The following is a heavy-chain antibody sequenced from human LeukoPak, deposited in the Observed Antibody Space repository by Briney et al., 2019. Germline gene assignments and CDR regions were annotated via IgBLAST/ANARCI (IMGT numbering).Heavy chain of an antibody. D-gene: IGHD2/OR15-2a*01. CDR2: IYSGGST. CDR1: GFTVSSNY. J-gene: IGHJ3*02. CDR3: ASHDFHAGAFDI. V-gene: IGHV3-53*01. Sequence: GGSLRLSCAASGFTVSSNYMSWVRQAPGKGLEWVSVIYSGGSTYYADSVKGRFTISRDNSKNTLYLQMSSLRAEDTAVYYCASHDFHAGAFDIWGQGTMVTVSS.